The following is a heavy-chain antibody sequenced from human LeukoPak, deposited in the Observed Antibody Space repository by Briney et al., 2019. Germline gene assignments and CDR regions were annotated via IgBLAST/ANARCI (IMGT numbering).Heavy chain of an antibody. D-gene: IGHD3-22*01. Sequence: SETLSLTCTVSGGSISSYYWSWIRQPPGKGLEWIGYIYYSGSTNYNPSLKSRVTISVDTSKNQFSLKLSSVTAADTAVYYCAGSSGYFDAFDIWGQGTMVTVSS. CDR3: AGSSGYFDAFDI. CDR1: GGSISSYY. J-gene: IGHJ3*02. V-gene: IGHV4-59*12. CDR2: IYYSGST.